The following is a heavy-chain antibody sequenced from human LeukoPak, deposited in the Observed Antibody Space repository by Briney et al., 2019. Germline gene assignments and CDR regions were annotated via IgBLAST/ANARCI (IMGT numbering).Heavy chain of an antibody. CDR2: IKQDGTEK. CDR1: GFTFSTYW. D-gene: IGHD3-22*01. J-gene: IGHJ5*02. Sequence: TGGSLRLSCAASGFTFSTYWMSWVRQAPGKGLEWVANIKQDGTEKYYVDSVKGRFTISRDNAKNSLYLQMNSLRVEDTAVYYCARGSKYYYDSGVTWGRGTLVTVSS. CDR3: ARGSKYYYDSGVT. V-gene: IGHV3-7*01.